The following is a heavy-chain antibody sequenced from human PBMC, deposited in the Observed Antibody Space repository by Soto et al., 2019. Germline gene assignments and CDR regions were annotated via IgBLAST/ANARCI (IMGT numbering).Heavy chain of an antibody. CDR1: GFTFSSYS. CDR3: ARDKRGCSGGSSYFWFDP. V-gene: IGHV3-21*01. D-gene: IGHD2-15*01. CDR2: ISSRSRYL. J-gene: IGHJ5*02. Sequence: EVQLVESGGGLVKPGGSLRLSCAASGFTFSSYSMNWVRQATGKGLEWDSYISSRSRYLYYADSLKGRFTISRDNAKNSRYLQMNSLRADGKAGYYCARDKRGCSGGSSYFWFDPWGQGTLVTVSA.